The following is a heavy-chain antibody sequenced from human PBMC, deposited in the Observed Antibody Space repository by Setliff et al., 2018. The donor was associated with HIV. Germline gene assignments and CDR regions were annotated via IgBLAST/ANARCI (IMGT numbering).Heavy chain of an antibody. CDR3: ARDPADTGGPEPSWGAFDI. CDR1: GFTFSRAW. CDR2: IKHDGSGS. D-gene: IGHD2-8*02. Sequence: PGGSLRLSCEASGFTFSRAWMTWVRQVPGKELQWVANIKHDGSGSEYVDSVKGRFTISRDNTIKSLYLQMNSLRVEDTGVYYCARDPADTGGPEPSWGAFDIWGLGTKVTVSS. J-gene: IGHJ3*02. V-gene: IGHV3-7*03.